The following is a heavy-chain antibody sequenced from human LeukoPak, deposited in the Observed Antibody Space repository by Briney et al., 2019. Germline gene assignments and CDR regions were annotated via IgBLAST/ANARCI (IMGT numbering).Heavy chain of an antibody. J-gene: IGHJ4*02. CDR3: ARLGYCSSNSCYGVDY. CDR1: GYTFTNFI. CDR2: ISAYNDNT. Sequence: ASVKVSCKASGYTFTNFIINWVRQAPGQGLEWMGWISAYNDNTSYAQMFQDRVTMSTDISTSTAYMELRSLRFDDTAVYYCARLGYCSSNSCYGVDYWGQGTLVTVSS. V-gene: IGHV1-18*01. D-gene: IGHD2-2*01.